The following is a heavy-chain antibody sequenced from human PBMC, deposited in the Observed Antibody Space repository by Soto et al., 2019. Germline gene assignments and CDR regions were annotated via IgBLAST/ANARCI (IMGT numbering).Heavy chain of an antibody. CDR1: GGTFSSYT. Sequence: ASVKVSCKASGGTFSSYTSSWVRQAPGQGLEWMGVINPSTGSTNYAQKFQGRVTMTRDTSTSTVYMELGSLRSDDTAVYYCARSPYSSGSYYPIDYWGQGTLVTVSS. V-gene: IGHV1-46*01. D-gene: IGHD3-22*01. J-gene: IGHJ4*02. CDR3: ARSPYSSGSYYPIDY. CDR2: INPSTGST.